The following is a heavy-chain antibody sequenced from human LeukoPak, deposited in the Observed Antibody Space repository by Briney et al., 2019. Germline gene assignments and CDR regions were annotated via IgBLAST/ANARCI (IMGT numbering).Heavy chain of an antibody. Sequence: ASVKVSCKASGYTFTSYGISWVRQAPGQGLEWMGWISAYNGNTNYAQKLQGRVTMTTDTSTSTAYMELRSLRSEDTAVYYCARGVSGCYHGGYYFDYWGQGTLVTVSS. V-gene: IGHV1-18*01. D-gene: IGHD3-16*02. CDR1: GYTFTSYG. J-gene: IGHJ4*02. CDR2: ISAYNGNT. CDR3: ARGVSGCYHGGYYFDY.